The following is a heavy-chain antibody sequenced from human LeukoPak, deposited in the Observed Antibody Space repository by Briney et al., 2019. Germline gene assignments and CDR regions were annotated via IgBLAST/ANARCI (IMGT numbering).Heavy chain of an antibody. CDR3: SRENGAFSPFGY. CDR1: GGSISNYY. Sequence: PSETLSLTCTVSGGSISNYYWSWLRQPPGQGLEWIGEISLTGLTHYNPSLESRVTVSLDKSKNQLSLNLTSVTAADTAVYYCSRENGAFSPFGYWGQGTLVTVLS. D-gene: IGHD2-8*01. V-gene: IGHV4-59*12. J-gene: IGHJ4*02. CDR2: ISLTGLT.